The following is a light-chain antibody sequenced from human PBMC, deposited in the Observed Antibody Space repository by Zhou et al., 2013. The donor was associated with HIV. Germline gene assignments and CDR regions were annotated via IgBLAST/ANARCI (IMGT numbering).Light chain of an antibody. CDR2: GAS. CDR3: QQYAISPRT. Sequence: EIVLTQSPGTLSLSPGERATLSCRASQSVGNRYLAWYQQKPGQAPRVLIYGASNRATGIPDRFSGSGSGTDFTLTISGLEPEDFALYYCQQYAISPRTFGQGTKVE. J-gene: IGKJ1*01. CDR1: QSVGNRY. V-gene: IGKV3-20*01.